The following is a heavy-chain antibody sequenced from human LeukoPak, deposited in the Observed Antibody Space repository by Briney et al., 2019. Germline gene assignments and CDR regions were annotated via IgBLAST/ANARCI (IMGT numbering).Heavy chain of an antibody. Sequence: GGTLRLSCAASGFTFSSYCMSWVRQAAGKGLEWVANIKQDGSEEYYVDSVKGRFTISRDNAKNSLYLQMNSLRAEDTAVYYCASERTGKVARYWGQGTLVTVSS. CDR2: IKQDGSEE. V-gene: IGHV3-7*05. CDR1: GFTFSSYC. CDR3: ASERTGKVARY. D-gene: IGHD5-12*01. J-gene: IGHJ4*02.